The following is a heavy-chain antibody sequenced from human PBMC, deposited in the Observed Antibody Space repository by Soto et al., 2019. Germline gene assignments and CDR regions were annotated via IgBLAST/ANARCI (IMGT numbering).Heavy chain of an antibody. Sequence: QVQLVQSGAEVKKPGASMKVSCKASGYTFTSYGISWVRQAPGQGLEWMGWISAHNGNTNYAQKLQGRVTMTTDTSTSTAYMELRSLRSDDTAVYYCARDHCSGGSCYYYYGMDVWGQGTTVTVSS. V-gene: IGHV1-18*01. CDR3: ARDHCSGGSCYYYYGMDV. J-gene: IGHJ6*02. D-gene: IGHD2-15*01. CDR1: GYTFTSYG. CDR2: ISAHNGNT.